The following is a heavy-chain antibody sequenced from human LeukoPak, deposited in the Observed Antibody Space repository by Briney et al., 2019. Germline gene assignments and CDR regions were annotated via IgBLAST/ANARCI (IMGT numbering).Heavy chain of an antibody. D-gene: IGHD2-21*01. CDR2: IYYSGST. J-gene: IGHJ3*02. Sequence: SETLSLTCTVSGGSISSYYWSWIRQPPGKGLEWIGYIYYSGSTNYNPSLKGRVTISVETSKNQFSLKLSSVTAADTAVYYCAREVWSAFDIWGQGTMVTVSS. V-gene: IGHV4-59*12. CDR1: GGSISSYY. CDR3: AREVWSAFDI.